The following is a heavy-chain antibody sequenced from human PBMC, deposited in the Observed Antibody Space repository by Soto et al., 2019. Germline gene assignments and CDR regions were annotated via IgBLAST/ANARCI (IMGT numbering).Heavy chain of an antibody. V-gene: IGHV3-48*01. Sequence: GGSLRLSCAASGFTFSSYSMNWVRQAPGKGLEWVSYISSSSSTIYYADSVKGRFTISRDNPKNPLYLQMTSLRAEDTAVYYCAKFLRGSWYTDSYYGMAVWAQGTTVPVSS. CDR3: AKFLRGSWYTDSYYGMAV. J-gene: IGHJ6*02. CDR2: ISSSSSTI. D-gene: IGHD6-13*01. CDR1: GFTFSSYS.